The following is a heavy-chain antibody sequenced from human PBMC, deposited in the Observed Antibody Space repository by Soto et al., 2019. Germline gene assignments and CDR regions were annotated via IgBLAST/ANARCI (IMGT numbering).Heavy chain of an antibody. CDR3: ASCNDSSGYYYPSYYYYGMDV. Sequence: SVKVSCKASGGSFSSYAISWVRQAPGQGLEWMGGIIPVFGTANYAQKFQGRVTITADESTSTAYMELSSLRSEDTAVYYCASCNDSSGYYYPSYYYYGMDVWGQGTTVTVSS. CDR1: GGSFSSYA. CDR2: IIPVFGTA. D-gene: IGHD3-22*01. V-gene: IGHV1-69*13. J-gene: IGHJ6*02.